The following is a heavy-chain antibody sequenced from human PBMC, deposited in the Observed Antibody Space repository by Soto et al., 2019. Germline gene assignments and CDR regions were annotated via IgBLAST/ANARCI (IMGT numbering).Heavy chain of an antibody. J-gene: IGHJ4*02. CDR2: ISGTGSRT. CDR1: GFPFINFA. Sequence: GGSLRLSCAASGFPFINFAMSWVRQSPGKGLEWVSAISGTGSRTWYADSVRGRFTVSRDNSKNTLYLQMNSLRDEDTAVYYCARAPGDLVYYFDYWGQGTLVTVSS. V-gene: IGHV3-23*01. D-gene: IGHD7-27*01. CDR3: ARAPGDLVYYFDY.